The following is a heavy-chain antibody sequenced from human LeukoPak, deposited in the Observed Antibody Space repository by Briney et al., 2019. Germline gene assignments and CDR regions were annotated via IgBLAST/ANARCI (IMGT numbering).Heavy chain of an antibody. Sequence: SETLSLTCSVSGGSISHYYWSWIRQPPGKEPEWIGYIYYSGNTMYYPSLRSRVTISVDTSNNQFSLKLNDVTAAGTAVYVCARLSRGDGYNYHDYWGQGTLVTVSS. V-gene: IGHV4-59*01. CDR3: ARLSRGDGYNYHDY. D-gene: IGHD5-24*01. CDR2: IYYSGNT. CDR1: GGSISHYY. J-gene: IGHJ4*02.